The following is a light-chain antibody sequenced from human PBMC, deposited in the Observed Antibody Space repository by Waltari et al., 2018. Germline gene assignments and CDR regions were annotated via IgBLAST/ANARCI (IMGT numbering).Light chain of an antibody. V-gene: IGLV1-47*01. CDR2: SNN. CDR3: ATWDDSLRMV. CDR1: SSNIGNNY. Sequence: QSVLSQPTSASGTPGQRATISCSGRSSNIGNNYVYCYQQLPGTPPKLIIYSNNPRPSGVPDRFSGSNSGTSASLAINGLRSEDEADYYCATWDDSLRMVFGGGTELTVL. J-gene: IGLJ3*02.